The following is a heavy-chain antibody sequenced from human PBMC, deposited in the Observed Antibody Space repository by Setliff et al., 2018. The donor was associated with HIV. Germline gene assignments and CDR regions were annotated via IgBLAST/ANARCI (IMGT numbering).Heavy chain of an antibody. CDR3: ARAGYYGSTSYWEYFQH. D-gene: IGHD3-22*01. Sequence: SETLSLTCAVSGGSLSSDNWWTWVRQPPGKGLEWIGSIYHSGSTYYNPSLKSRVTVSVDTSKNQFSLKLSSVTAADTAVYYCARAGYYGSTSYWEYFQHWGQGTLVTVSS. CDR1: GGSLSSDNW. CDR2: IYHSGST. J-gene: IGHJ1*01. V-gene: IGHV4-4*02.